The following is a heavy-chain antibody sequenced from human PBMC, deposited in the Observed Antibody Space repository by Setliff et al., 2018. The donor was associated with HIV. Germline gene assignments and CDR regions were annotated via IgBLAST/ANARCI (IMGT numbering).Heavy chain of an antibody. D-gene: IGHD1-26*01. CDR2: ISSSSSYI. CDR1: GFTFSSYS. J-gene: IGHJ3*02. CDR3: ARDRPRGGGSLDAFDI. V-gene: IGHV3-21*01. Sequence: GGSLRLSCAASGFTFSSYSMNWVRQAPGKGLEWVSSISSSSSYIYYADSVKGRFTISRDNAKNSLYLQMNRLRAEDTAVYYCARDRPRGGGSLDAFDIWGQGTMVTVSS.